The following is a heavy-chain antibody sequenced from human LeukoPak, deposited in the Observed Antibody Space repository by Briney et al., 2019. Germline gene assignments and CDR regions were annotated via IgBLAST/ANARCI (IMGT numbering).Heavy chain of an antibody. D-gene: IGHD6-19*01. CDR2: SDSGGTA. J-gene: IGHJ4*02. Sequence: PGGSLRLSCAASGFTFSNYGMSWVRQAPGKGLEWVSGSDSGGTAYYADSVKGRFTISRDNSKNTLYLQMNGLRAEDTAVYYCARRIAVAGTKGFDYWGQGTLVTVSS. V-gene: IGHV3-23*01. CDR1: GFTFSNYG. CDR3: ARRIAVAGTKGFDY.